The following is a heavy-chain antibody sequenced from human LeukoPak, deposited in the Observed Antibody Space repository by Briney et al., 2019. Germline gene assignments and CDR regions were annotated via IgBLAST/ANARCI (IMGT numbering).Heavy chain of an antibody. J-gene: IGHJ6*02. V-gene: IGHV3-74*01. D-gene: IGHD3-22*01. CDR2: IRSDGRDT. CDR1: GITFSNYW. Sequence: GGSLRLSCAASGITFSNYWMHWVRQAPGKGLLWVSRIRSDGRDTTYADSVKGRFTISRDNAKNTLDLQMNSLRAEDTAVYYCATDMGEAGSGSYRFGLDVWGQGTTVTVSS. CDR3: ATDMGEAGSGSYRFGLDV.